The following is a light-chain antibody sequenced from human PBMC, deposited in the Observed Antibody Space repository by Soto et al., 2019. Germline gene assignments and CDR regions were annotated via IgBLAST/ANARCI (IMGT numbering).Light chain of an antibody. V-gene: IGKV3-20*01. CDR2: GAS. J-gene: IGKJ1*01. CDR3: QQYGSLVWT. Sequence: EIVLTQFPGTLSLSPGERATLSCRASQSVSSNNLAWYQHKPGQAPRLLISGASNRATGIPDRFSGSGSGTDFTLTISRLAPEDFAVYYWQQYGSLVWTFGQGTKVEIK. CDR1: QSVSSNN.